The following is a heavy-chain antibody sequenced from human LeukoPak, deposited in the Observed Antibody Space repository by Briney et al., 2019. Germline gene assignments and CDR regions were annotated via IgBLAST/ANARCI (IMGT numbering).Heavy chain of an antibody. Sequence: GGSLRLSCAASGFTFSSYGMHWVRQAPGKGLEWVAVISYDGSNKYYADSVKGRFTISRDNSKNTLYLQMNSLRAEDTAVYYCAKGLYYDILTGCDYWGQGTLVTVSS. CDR2: ISYDGSNK. D-gene: IGHD3-9*01. CDR3: AKGLYYDILTGCDY. V-gene: IGHV3-30*18. CDR1: GFTFSSYG. J-gene: IGHJ4*02.